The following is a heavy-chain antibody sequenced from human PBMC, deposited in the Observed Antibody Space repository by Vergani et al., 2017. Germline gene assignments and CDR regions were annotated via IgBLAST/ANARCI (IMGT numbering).Heavy chain of an antibody. D-gene: IGHD3-22*01. CDR3: ARARYYYDSSGYYYPFDY. V-gene: IGHV4-59*01. CDR1: GGSLTGYH. J-gene: IGHJ4*02. CDR2: IFYTGRT. Sequence: QVQLQESGPGLVKPSETLSLTCTVSGGSLTGYHWSWVRQPPGKGLEWAGYIFYTGRTSYSPSLTSRVSMSIDTSKNQFSLTLYSVTAADTAVYYCARARYYYDSSGYYYPFDYWGQGTLVTVSS.